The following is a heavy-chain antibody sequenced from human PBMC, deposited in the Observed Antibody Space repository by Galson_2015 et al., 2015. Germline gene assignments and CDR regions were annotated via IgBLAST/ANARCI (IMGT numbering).Heavy chain of an antibody. D-gene: IGHD2-15*01. CDR2: IKQDGSEK. J-gene: IGHJ3*02. Sequence: SLRLSCAASGFTFSSYWMSWVRQAPGKGLEWVANIKQDGSEKYYVDSVKGRFTISRDNAKNSLYLQMNSLRAEDTAVYYCARVVSGPPRDAFDIWGQGTMVTVSS. V-gene: IGHV3-7*03. CDR3: ARVVSGPPRDAFDI. CDR1: GFTFSSYW.